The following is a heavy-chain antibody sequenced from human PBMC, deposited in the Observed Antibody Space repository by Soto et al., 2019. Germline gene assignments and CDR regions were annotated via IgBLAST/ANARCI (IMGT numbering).Heavy chain of an antibody. V-gene: IGHV3-23*01. CDR3: AKDRRPYDSSGYYLRALSSDY. D-gene: IGHD3-22*01. CDR1: GFTFSSYA. CDR2: ISGSGGST. Sequence: GGSLRLSCAASGFTFSSYAMSWVRQAPGKGLEWVSAISGSGGSTYYADSVKGRFTISRDNSKNTLYLQMNSLRAEDTAVYYCAKDRRPYDSSGYYLRALSSDYWGQGTLVTVSS. J-gene: IGHJ4*02.